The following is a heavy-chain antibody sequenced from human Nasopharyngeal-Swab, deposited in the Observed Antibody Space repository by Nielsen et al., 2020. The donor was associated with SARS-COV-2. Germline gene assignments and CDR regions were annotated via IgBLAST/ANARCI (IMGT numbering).Heavy chain of an antibody. Sequence: WIRQPPGKALEWLAHIFSNDEKSYSTSLKNRLTISKDTSKSQVVLTMTNMDPVDTATYSCARTLLAAGGYYYYGMDVWGQGTTVTVSS. CDR2: IFSNDEK. CDR3: ARTLLAAGGYYYYGMDV. V-gene: IGHV2-26*01. D-gene: IGHD6-13*01. J-gene: IGHJ6*02.